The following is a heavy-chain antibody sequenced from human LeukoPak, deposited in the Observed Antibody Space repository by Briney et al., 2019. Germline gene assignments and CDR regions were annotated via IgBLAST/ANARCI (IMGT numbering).Heavy chain of an antibody. V-gene: IGHV3-15*05. Sequence: GGSLRLSCVASGLTYRNAWMRWVRQAPGKGLEWVGRIKSNPDGGTTDFAASVKGRFFISRDDSKSTLSLQMNSLKIEDTAVYYCTTGGPHISGHPLDYWGQGIPVTVSS. CDR3: TTGGPHISGHPLDY. CDR2: IKSNPDGGTT. D-gene: IGHD2-15*01. J-gene: IGHJ4*02. CDR1: GLTYRNAW.